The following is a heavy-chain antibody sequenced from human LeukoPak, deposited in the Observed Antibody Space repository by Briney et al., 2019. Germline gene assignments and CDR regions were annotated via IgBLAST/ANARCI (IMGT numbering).Heavy chain of an antibody. Sequence: PSETLSLTCTVSGGPISSSSYYWGWIRQPPGKGLEWIGSIYYSGSTYYNPSLKSRVTISVDTSKNQFPLKLSSVTAADTAVYFCARGEGSYGYNWFDPWGQGTLVTVSS. CDR1: GGPISSSSYY. J-gene: IGHJ5*02. V-gene: IGHV4-39*01. D-gene: IGHD1-26*01. CDR2: IYYSGST. CDR3: ARGEGSYGYNWFDP.